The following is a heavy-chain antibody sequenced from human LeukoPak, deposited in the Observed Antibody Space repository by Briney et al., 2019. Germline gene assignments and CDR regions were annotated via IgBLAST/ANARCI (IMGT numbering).Heavy chain of an antibody. J-gene: IGHJ4*02. D-gene: IGHD3-10*01. CDR2: ISWNSGSI. V-gene: IGHV3-9*01. CDR3: AKDVKIRGVYYFDY. CDR1: GFTFDDYA. Sequence: GGSLRLSCAASGFTFDDYAMHRVRQAPGKGLEWVSGISWNSGSIGYADSVKGRFTISRDNAKNSLYLQMNSLRAEDTALYYCAKDVKIRGVYYFDYWGQGTLVTVSS.